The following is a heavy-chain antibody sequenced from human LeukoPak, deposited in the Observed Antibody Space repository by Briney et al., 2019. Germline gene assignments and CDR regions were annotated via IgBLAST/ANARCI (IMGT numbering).Heavy chain of an antibody. V-gene: IGHV1-46*01. CDR2: INPSGGSI. Sequence: ASVKVSCKASGYTFTSYYMHWVRQAPGQGLEWMGIINPSGGSISYAQKFQGRVTMTRDTSTSTVYMELSSLRSEDTAVYYCARGGYCSSTSCYGYYYYYGMDVWGQGTTVTVSS. CDR3: ARGGYCSSTSCYGYYYYYGMDV. D-gene: IGHD2-2*01. J-gene: IGHJ6*02. CDR1: GYTFTSYY.